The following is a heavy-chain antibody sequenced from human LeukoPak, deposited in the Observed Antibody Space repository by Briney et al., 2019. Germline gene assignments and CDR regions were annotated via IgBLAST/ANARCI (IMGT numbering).Heavy chain of an antibody. CDR3: ARGPNHYENWLDP. CDR2: IIPIFGTA. D-gene: IGHD1-14*01. J-gene: IGHJ5*02. Sequence: ASVKVSCKASGGTFISYAISWVRQAPGQGLEWMGGIIPIFGTANYAQKFQGRVTITADESTSTAYMELSSLRSEDTAVYYCARGPNHYENWLDPWGQGTLVTVSS. CDR1: GGTFISYA. V-gene: IGHV1-69*01.